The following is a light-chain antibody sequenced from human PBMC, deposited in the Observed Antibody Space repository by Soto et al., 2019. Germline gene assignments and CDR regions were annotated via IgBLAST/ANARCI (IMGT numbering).Light chain of an antibody. CDR3: QQYNHWPPLT. J-gene: IGKJ4*01. CDR1: QSVGSN. Sequence: EIVMTQSPATLSVSPGERATLSCRASQSVGSNLAWYQQKPGQAPRLLICGASTRATGIPARFSGSGYGTEFTLTVSSLQSEDCAIYSCQQYNHWPPLTLGGGTKVEIK. CDR2: GAS. V-gene: IGKV3-15*01.